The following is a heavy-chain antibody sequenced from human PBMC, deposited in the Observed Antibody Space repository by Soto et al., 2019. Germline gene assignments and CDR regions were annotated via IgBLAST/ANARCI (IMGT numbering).Heavy chain of an antibody. CDR3: ASSYDSSGYYPVIGLDY. CDR2: IIPIFGTA. D-gene: IGHD3-22*01. CDR1: GGTFSSYA. J-gene: IGHJ4*02. Sequence: ASVKVSCKASGGTFSSYAISWVRQAPGQGLEWMGGIIPIFGTANYAQKFQGRVTITADESTSTAYMELSSLRSEDTAVYYCASSYDSSGYYPVIGLDYWGQGTLVTVSS. V-gene: IGHV1-69*13.